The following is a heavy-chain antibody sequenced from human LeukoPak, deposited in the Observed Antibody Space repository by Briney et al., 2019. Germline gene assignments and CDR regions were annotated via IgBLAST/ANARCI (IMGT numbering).Heavy chain of an antibody. Sequence: PSETLSLTCAVSGGSISSSNWWSWVRQPPGKGLEWIGEIYHSGSTNYNPSLKSRVTISVDKSKNQFSLKLSSVTAADTAVYYCARDIYEGGDTAYNWFDPWGQGTLVTVSS. CDR3: ARDIYEGGDTAYNWFDP. D-gene: IGHD5-18*01. CDR2: IYHSGST. CDR1: GGSISSSNW. V-gene: IGHV4-4*02. J-gene: IGHJ5*02.